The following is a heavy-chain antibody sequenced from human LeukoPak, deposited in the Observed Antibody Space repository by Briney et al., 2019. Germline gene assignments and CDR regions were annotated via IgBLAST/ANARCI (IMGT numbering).Heavy chain of an antibody. CDR3: VRGAPWYYYDSSGYGGYFDY. V-gene: IGHV3-30-3*01. J-gene: IGHJ4*02. CDR1: GFTFSSYA. D-gene: IGHD3-22*01. Sequence: GRSLRLSCAASGFTFSSYAMHWVRQAPGKGLEWVAVISYDGSNKYYADSVKGRFTISRDNSKNTLYPQMNSLRAEDTAVYYCVRGAPWYYYDSSGYGGYFDYWGQGTLVTVSS. CDR2: ISYDGSNK.